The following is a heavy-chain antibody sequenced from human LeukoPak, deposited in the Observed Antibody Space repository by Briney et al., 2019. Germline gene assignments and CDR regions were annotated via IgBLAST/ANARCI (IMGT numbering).Heavy chain of an antibody. V-gene: IGHV3-23*01. J-gene: IGHJ4*02. CDR3: ALVTAAGINY. Sequence: GGSLRLSCAASGFTFSSYAMSWVRQAPGKGLEWVSSISGNGGSTYYVDSVKGRFTISRDNSRNTLYLQMNSLRVEDTAVYYCALVTAAGINYWGPGTLVTVAS. CDR1: GFTFSSYA. CDR2: ISGNGGST. D-gene: IGHD6-13*01.